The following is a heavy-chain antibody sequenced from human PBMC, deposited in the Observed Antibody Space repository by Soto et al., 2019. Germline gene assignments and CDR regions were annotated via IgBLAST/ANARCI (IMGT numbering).Heavy chain of an antibody. CDR3: ARDHHDYSNYGISENWFDP. CDR2: IYYSGST. Sequence: TLSLTCTVSGGSISSGGYYWSWIRQHPGKGLEWIGYIYYSGSTYYNPSLKSRVTISVDTSKNQFSLKLSSVTAADTAVYYCARDHHDYSNYGISENWFDPWGQGTLVTVSS. D-gene: IGHD4-4*01. J-gene: IGHJ5*02. CDR1: GGSISSGGYY. V-gene: IGHV4-31*03.